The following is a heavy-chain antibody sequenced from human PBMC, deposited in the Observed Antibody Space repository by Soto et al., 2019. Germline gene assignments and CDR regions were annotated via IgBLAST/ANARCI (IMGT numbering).Heavy chain of an antibody. V-gene: IGHV4-34*01. J-gene: IGHJ4*02. CDR2: INHTGST. Sequence: SETLSLTCAVYGGSFSGYSWTWIRQPPGTGLEWIGEINHTGSTNYNPSLKSRVTISVDTSKNQFSLKLTSVTAADTAVYYCARDKITGLFDYWGQGTLVTAPQ. CDR3: ARDKITGLFDY. CDR1: GGSFSGYS. D-gene: IGHD2-8*02.